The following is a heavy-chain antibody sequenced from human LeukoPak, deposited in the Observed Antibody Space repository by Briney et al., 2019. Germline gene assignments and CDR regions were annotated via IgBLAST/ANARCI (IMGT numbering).Heavy chain of an antibody. D-gene: IGHD6-25*01. V-gene: IGHV3-66*01. J-gene: IGHJ4*02. Sequence: GGSLRLSCAASGFTVSSNYMTWVRQAPGKGLEWVSVIYSGGSTYYADSVKGRFTISRDNSKNTLYVQINSLRAGDTAVYYCARMSTAHYFDYWGQGTLVTVSS. CDR2: IYSGGST. CDR1: GFTVSSNY. CDR3: ARMSTAHYFDY.